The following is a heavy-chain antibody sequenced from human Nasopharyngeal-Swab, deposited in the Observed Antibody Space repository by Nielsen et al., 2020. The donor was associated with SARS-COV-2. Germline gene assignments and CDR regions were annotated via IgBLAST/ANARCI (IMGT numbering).Heavy chain of an antibody. V-gene: IGHV4-34*01. Sequence: WIRQPPGKGLQWIGEINHRGTTSYNPSLKSRVTISADTSKNQFSLNLSSVTAADTAVYYCARGLVDVNMMLVVIGFSYWLDSWGQGTLGTVSS. J-gene: IGHJ5*01. CDR2: INHRGTT. D-gene: IGHD3-22*01. CDR3: ARGLVDVNMMLVVIGFSYWLDS.